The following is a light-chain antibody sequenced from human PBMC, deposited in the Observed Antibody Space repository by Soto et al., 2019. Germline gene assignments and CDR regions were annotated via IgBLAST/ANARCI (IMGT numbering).Light chain of an antibody. CDR1: SSDVGGYNY. Sequence: QFALTQPPSASGAPGQSVTISCTGTSSDVGGYNYVSWYQQHPGKAPKLMIYEVSKRPSGVPDRFSGSKSGNTASLTVSGLQAEDEADYYCSSYAGSNNLVFGTGTKVTV. CDR3: SSYAGSNNLV. CDR2: EVS. J-gene: IGLJ1*01. V-gene: IGLV2-8*01.